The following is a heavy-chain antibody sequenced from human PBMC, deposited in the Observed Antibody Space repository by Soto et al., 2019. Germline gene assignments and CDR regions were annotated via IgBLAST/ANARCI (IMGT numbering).Heavy chain of an antibody. J-gene: IGHJ4*02. CDR1: GFTFSSYA. Sequence: EVQLVESGGGLVQPGESLRLSCAASGFTFSSYAMSWVGQAPGKGLEWVSVISGSDDSTYYADSVKGRFTISRDNSKNTLYLQMNSLRAEDTAVYYCAKRSSSSTFDYWGQGTLVTVSS. CDR2: ISGSDDST. CDR3: AKRSSSSTFDY. V-gene: IGHV3-23*04. D-gene: IGHD6-6*01.